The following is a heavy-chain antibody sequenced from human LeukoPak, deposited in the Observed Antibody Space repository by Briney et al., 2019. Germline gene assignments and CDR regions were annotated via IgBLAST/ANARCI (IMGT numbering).Heavy chain of an antibody. Sequence: GGSLRLSCAASGLIFSNAWMSWVRQAPGKGLEWVGRIKGKTDGGTTDYAAPVKGRFTISRDDSKNTLYLQMNTLRTEDTAVYYCTNYTLWGQGTLVTVSS. CDR2: IKGKTDGGTT. CDR3: TNYTL. V-gene: IGHV3-15*01. J-gene: IGHJ4*02. D-gene: IGHD4-11*01. CDR1: GLIFSNAW.